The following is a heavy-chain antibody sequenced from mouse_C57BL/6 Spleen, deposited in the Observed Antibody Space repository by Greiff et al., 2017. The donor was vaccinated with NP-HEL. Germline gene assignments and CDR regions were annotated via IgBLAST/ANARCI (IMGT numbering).Heavy chain of an antibody. CDR2: ISSGSSTI. CDR1: GFTFSDYG. CDR3: ARWPVDTDFDV. V-gene: IGHV5-17*01. D-gene: IGHD1-1*01. J-gene: IGHJ1*03. Sequence: EVKLVESGGGLVKPGGSLKLSCAASGFTFSDYGMHWVRQAPEKGLEWVAYISSGSSTIYYADTVKGRFTIYRDNAKNTLFLQMTRLRSEDTAMYYCARWPVDTDFDVWGTGTTVTVSA.